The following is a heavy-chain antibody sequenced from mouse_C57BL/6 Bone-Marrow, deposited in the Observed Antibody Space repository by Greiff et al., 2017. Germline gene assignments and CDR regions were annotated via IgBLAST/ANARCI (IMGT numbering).Heavy chain of an antibody. CDR3: ARESTVVATKYFDV. CDR1: GYTFTSYW. CDR2: LHPNSGST. J-gene: IGHJ1*03. Sequence: QVHVQQPGAELVKPGASVKLSCKASGYTFTSYWMHWVKQRPGQGLEWIGMLHPNSGSTNYNEKFQSKATLTVDKSSSTAYMQLSSLTSEDSAVYYCARESTVVATKYFDVEDTGTTVTVSS. V-gene: IGHV1-64*01. D-gene: IGHD1-1*01.